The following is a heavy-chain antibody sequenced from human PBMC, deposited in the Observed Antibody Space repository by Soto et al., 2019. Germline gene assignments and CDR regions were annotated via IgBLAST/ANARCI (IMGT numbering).Heavy chain of an antibody. CDR3: AREGQHVVGPDAYSFDY. CDR2: VSDDGYTT. D-gene: IGHD2-2*01. CDR1: GFIFSTYG. J-gene: IGHJ4*02. V-gene: IGHV3-30*03. Sequence: QVRLVESGGGVVQPGRSLRLSCAASGFIFSTYGMHWVRQAPGKGLQWVAVVSDDGYTTYYAESVKGRFTVSRDSSKNTLYLQMSNLRIEDTAVYYCAREGQHVVGPDAYSFDYWGQGTLATVSS.